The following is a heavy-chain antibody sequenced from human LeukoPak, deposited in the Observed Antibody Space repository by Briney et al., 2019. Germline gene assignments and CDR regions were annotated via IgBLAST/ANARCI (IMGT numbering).Heavy chain of an antibody. CDR2: ISGSGGST. J-gene: IGHJ4*02. CDR1: GFTFSNSA. V-gene: IGHV3-23*01. CDR3: AKEADDWYPRPFDY. Sequence: GGSLRLSCAASGFTFSNSALSWVRQAPGKGLEWVSDISGSGGSTYYADSVKGRFTISRDNSKNTLYLQINSLTAEDTAVYYCAKEADDWYPRPFDYWGQGTLVTVSS. D-gene: IGHD3-9*01.